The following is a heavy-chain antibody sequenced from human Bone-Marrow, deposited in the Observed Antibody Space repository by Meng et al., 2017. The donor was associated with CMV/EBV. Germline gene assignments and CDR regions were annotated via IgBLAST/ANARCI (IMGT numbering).Heavy chain of an antibody. CDR1: GFTVSSNY. Sequence: GESLKISCAASGFTVSSNYMSWVRQAPGKGLEWVSVIYSGGSTYYADSVKGRFTISRDNSKNTLYLQMNSLRAEDTAVYYCASDMDTSMAGDAFDIWGQGPMVTVSS. D-gene: IGHD5-18*01. CDR2: IYSGGST. V-gene: IGHV3-53*01. CDR3: ASDMDTSMAGDAFDI. J-gene: IGHJ3*02.